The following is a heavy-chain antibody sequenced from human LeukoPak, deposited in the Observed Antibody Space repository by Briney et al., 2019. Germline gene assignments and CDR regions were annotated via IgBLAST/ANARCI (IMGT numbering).Heavy chain of an antibody. Sequence: PGGSLRLSCAASGLILSSDGMHWVRQAPGTGLVWVSRINTDGSTTSYADSVKGRFTISRDNAKNTLYLRMNSLRAEDTAVYYCARGYFGADSWGQGTLVTVSS. J-gene: IGHJ4*02. CDR1: GLILSSDG. D-gene: IGHD3-3*01. CDR2: INTDGSTT. CDR3: ARGYFGADS. V-gene: IGHV3-74*01.